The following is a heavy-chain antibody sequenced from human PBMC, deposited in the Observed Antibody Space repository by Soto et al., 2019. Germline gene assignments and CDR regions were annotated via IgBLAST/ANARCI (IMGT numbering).Heavy chain of an antibody. CDR3: ATLWGISTYSSSSDWFDP. D-gene: IGHD6-6*01. Sequence: LRLSCAASGFTFSSYAMSWVRQAPGKGLEWVSAISGSGGSTYYADSVKGRFTISRDNSKNTLYLQMNSLRAEDTAVYYCATLWGISTYSSSSDWFDPWAREPWSPSPQ. CDR1: GFTFSSYA. CDR2: ISGSGGST. V-gene: IGHV3-23*01. J-gene: IGHJ5*02.